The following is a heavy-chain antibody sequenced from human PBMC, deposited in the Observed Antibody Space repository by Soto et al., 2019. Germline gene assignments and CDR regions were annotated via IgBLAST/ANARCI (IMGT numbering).Heavy chain of an antibody. Sequence: GSLRLSCAASGFTFSDYYMSWIRQAPGRGLEWVSYVSESGETIYYIDSVKGRFTISRDNAKNSLFLQMNSLRVADTAVYYCARVVVAATREFDPWGQGTLVTVSS. CDR1: GFTFSDYY. V-gene: IGHV3-11*01. D-gene: IGHD2-15*01. CDR3: ARVVVAATREFDP. J-gene: IGHJ5*02. CDR2: VSESGETI.